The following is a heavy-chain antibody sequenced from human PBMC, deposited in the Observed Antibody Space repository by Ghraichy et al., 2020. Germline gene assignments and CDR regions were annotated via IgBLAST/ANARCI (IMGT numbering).Heavy chain of an antibody. D-gene: IGHD3-16*01. Sequence: ASVKVSCTTSGYTFTSFGITWVRQAPGQGLEWVGWISAYNGKTDSAEKFQGRVTMTTDRSTSTAYMEMRSLRSDDTAVYYCARAGGTYDYIWGTYMGYCGQGTLVTVSS. CDR1: GYTFTSFG. CDR2: ISAYNGKT. CDR3: ARAGGTYDYIWGTYMGY. J-gene: IGHJ4*02. V-gene: IGHV1-18*01.